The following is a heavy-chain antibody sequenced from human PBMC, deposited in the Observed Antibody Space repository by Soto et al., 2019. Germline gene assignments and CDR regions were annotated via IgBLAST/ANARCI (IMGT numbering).Heavy chain of an antibody. CDR1: GFTFSSYE. CDR3: ARDWSRIVVVPAATSDYYGMDV. Sequence: EVQLVESGGGLVQPGGSLRLSCAASGFTFSSYEMNWVRQAPGKGLEWVSYIGSSGSTIYYADSVKGRFTISRDNAKNSLYLQMNSLRAEDTAVYYCARDWSRIVVVPAATSDYYGMDVWGQGTTVTVSS. D-gene: IGHD2-2*01. CDR2: IGSSGSTI. V-gene: IGHV3-48*03. J-gene: IGHJ6*02.